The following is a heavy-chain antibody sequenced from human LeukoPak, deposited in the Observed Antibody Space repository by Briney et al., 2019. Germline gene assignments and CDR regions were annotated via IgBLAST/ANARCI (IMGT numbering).Heavy chain of an antibody. V-gene: IGHV4-39*07. D-gene: IGHD4-17*01. Sequence: SETLSLTCTVSGGSISSSNYYWGWIRQPPGKGLEWIGSIYYSGSTYYNPSLKSRVTISVDTSKNQFSLKLSSVTAADTAVYYCARADGWYWGQGTLVTVSS. CDR1: GGSISSSNYY. J-gene: IGHJ4*02. CDR2: IYYSGST. CDR3: ARADGWY.